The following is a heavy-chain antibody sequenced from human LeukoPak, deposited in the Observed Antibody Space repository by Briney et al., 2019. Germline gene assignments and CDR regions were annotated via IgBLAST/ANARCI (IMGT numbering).Heavy chain of an antibody. J-gene: IGHJ4*02. CDR1: GYSFTSYW. V-gene: IGHV5-51*01. CDR3: ARRWAMGTQGYYFDN. D-gene: IGHD5-18*01. Sequence: GESLKISCKGSGYSFTSYWIGWVRQMPGKGLEWMGIIYPGDSDTRYSPSFQGQVTISADKSISTAYLQWSSLKASDTAVYYCARRWAMGTQGYYFDNWGQGTLIIVSS. CDR2: IYPGDSDT.